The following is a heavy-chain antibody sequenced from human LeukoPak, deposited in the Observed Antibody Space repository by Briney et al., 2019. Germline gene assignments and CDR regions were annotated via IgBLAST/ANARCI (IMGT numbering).Heavy chain of an antibody. V-gene: IGHV1-2*02. CDR1: GYTFTGYY. D-gene: IGHD6-13*01. CDR2: INPNSGGT. Sequence: ASVKVSCKASGYTFTGYYMHWVRQAPGQGLEWMGWINPNSGGTNYAQKFQGRVTMTRDTSISTAYMELSRLRSDDTAVYYCAKAHGGDEYSSSWYVWSLKYYYYYYMDVWGKGTTVTVSS. CDR3: AKAHGGDEYSSSWYVWSLKYYYYYYMDV. J-gene: IGHJ6*03.